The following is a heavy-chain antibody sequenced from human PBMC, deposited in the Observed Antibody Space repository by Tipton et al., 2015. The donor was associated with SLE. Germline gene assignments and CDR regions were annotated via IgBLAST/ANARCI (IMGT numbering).Heavy chain of an antibody. J-gene: IGHJ3*01. V-gene: IGHV3-21*01. CDR2: ISTSSYYI. D-gene: IGHD6-13*01. Sequence: SLRLSCAASGFTFSNAWMSWVRQAPGKGLEWVSSISTSSYYIYYADSVKGRFTISRDNAKNSLYLQMNSLRAEDTAVYYCARTPPYTTSWYDAFDLWGQGTMVTVSS. CDR3: ARTPPYTTSWYDAFDL. CDR1: GFTFSNAW.